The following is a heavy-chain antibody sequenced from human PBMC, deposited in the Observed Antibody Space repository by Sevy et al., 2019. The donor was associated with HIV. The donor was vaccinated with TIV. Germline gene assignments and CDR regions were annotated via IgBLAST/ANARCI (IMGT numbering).Heavy chain of an antibody. CDR3: ARDYYDFRSDYSRDAFDI. CDR2: ISSSSSYI. CDR1: GFTFSSYS. Sequence: GGSLRLSCAASGFTFSSYSMNWVRQAPGKGLEWVSSISSSSSYIYYADSVKGRFTISRDNAKNSLYLQMNSLRAEDTAVYYCARDYYDFRSDYSRDAFDIWGQGTMVTVSS. D-gene: IGHD3-3*01. V-gene: IGHV3-21*01. J-gene: IGHJ3*02.